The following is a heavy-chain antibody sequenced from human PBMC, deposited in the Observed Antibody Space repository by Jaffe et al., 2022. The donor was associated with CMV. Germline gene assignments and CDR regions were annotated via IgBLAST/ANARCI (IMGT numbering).Heavy chain of an antibody. V-gene: IGHV4-34*01. D-gene: IGHD6-19*01. Sequence: QVQLQQWGAGLLKPSETLSLTCAVYGGSFSGYYWSWIRQPPGKGLEWIGEINHSGSTNYNPSLKSRVTISVDTSKNQFSLKLSSVTAADTAVYYCAREGNSGWYEGVDYFDYWGQGTLVTVSS. J-gene: IGHJ4*02. CDR3: AREGNSGWYEGVDYFDY. CDR1: GGSFSGYY. CDR2: INHSGST.